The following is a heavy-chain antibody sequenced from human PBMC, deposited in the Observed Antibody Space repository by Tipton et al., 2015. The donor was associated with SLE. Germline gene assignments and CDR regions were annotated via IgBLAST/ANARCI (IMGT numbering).Heavy chain of an antibody. CDR3: ARDFGVIQRGSFDY. V-gene: IGHV3-21*03. D-gene: IGHD3-16*02. Sequence: SLRLSCAASGFTFSSYSMNWVRPAPGKGLEWVSSIISSSSYIYYADSVKGRFTISRENAKNSLYLQMNSLRAEDTAVYYCARDFGVIQRGSFDYWGQGTLGTVSS. CDR2: IISSSSYI. CDR1: GFTFSSYS. J-gene: IGHJ4*02.